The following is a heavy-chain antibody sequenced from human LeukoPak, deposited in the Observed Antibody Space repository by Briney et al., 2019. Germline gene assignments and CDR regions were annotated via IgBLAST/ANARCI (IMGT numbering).Heavy chain of an antibody. J-gene: IGHJ3*02. D-gene: IGHD1-26*01. Sequence: ASVKVSCKASGYTFTSYDINWVRQATGQGLEWMGWMNPNSGNTGYAQKFQGRVTFNRNTSISTAYMELSSLRSEDTAVYYCARAPSGSYYEAFDIWGQGTMVTVSS. CDR2: MNPNSGNT. V-gene: IGHV1-8*03. CDR1: GYTFTSYD. CDR3: ARAPSGSYYEAFDI.